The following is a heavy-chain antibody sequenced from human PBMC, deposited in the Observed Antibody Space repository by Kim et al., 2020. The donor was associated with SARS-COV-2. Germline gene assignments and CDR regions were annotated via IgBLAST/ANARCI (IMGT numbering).Heavy chain of an antibody. V-gene: IGHV3-30*04. J-gene: IGHJ3*02. Sequence: GGSLRLSCAASGFTFSSYAMHWVRQAPGKGLEWVAVISYDGSNKYYADSVKGRFTISRDNSKNTLYLQMNSLRAEDTAVYYCARDGMIVYSGAFDIWGQGTMVTVSS. CDR2: ISYDGSNK. CDR1: GFTFSSYA. CDR3: ARDGMIVYSGAFDI. D-gene: IGHD3-22*01.